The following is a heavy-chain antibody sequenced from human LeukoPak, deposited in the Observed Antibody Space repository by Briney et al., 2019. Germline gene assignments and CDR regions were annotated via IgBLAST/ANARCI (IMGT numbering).Heavy chain of an antibody. Sequence: GRSLRLSCAASGFTFDDYAMHWVRQAPGKGLEWVSGISWNSGSIGYADSVKGRFTISRDNAKNSLYLQMNSLRAEDTAVYYCAKDYDILTDYFDYWGQGTLVTVSS. CDR1: GFTFDDYA. CDR3: AKDYDILTDYFDY. J-gene: IGHJ4*02. D-gene: IGHD3-9*01. V-gene: IGHV3-9*01. CDR2: ISWNSGSI.